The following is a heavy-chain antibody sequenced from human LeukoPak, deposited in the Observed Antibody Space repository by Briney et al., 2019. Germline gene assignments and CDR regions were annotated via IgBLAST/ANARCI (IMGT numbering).Heavy chain of an antibody. Sequence: PGGSLRLSCAASGFTFSSYAMNWVRQAPGKGLEWVALISYDGSNKNYADSVKGRFTISRDNSKSTLYLQMNSLGAEDTAVYYCAKSNGGSYDILTGYYHFDYWGQGTLVTVSS. V-gene: IGHV3-30-3*02. J-gene: IGHJ4*02. CDR1: GFTFSSYA. CDR3: AKSNGGSYDILTGYYHFDY. D-gene: IGHD3-9*01. CDR2: ISYDGSNK.